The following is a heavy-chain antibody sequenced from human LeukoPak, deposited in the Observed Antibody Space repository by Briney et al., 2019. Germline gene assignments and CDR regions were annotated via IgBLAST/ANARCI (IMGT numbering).Heavy chain of an antibody. J-gene: IGHJ4*02. D-gene: IGHD3-22*01. V-gene: IGHV4-61*01. CDR2: IYYSGST. CDR3: ARESWGYYDSSGYSDY. CDR1: GGSVSSGSYY. Sequence: SETLSLTCTASGGSVSSGSYYWSWIRQPPGKGLEWIGYIYYSGSTNYNPSLKSRVTISVDTSKNQFSLKLSSVTAADTAVYYCARESWGYYDSSGYSDYWGQGTLVTVSS.